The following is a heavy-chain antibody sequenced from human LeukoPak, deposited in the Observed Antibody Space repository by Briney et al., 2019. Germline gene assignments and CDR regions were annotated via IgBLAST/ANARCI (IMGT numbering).Heavy chain of an antibody. CDR1: GYTFNTYG. D-gene: IGHD2/OR15-2a*01. CDR3: ARGVIQMDY. V-gene: IGHV1-18*01. J-gene: IGHJ4*02. Sequence: ASVKVSCKASGYTFNTYGITWVRQAPGQGLEWMGWITTYNGNTNYAQKVQGRATMTKDTSTSTAYMELRSLTSDDTAVYYCARGVIQMDYWGQGTLVTVSS. CDR2: ITTYNGNT.